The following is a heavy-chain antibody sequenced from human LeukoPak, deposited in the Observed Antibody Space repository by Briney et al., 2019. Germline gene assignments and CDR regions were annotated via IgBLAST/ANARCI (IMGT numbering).Heavy chain of an antibody. J-gene: IGHJ4*02. CDR3: ARTLLRYSDWPGGDY. D-gene: IGHD3-9*01. Sequence: ASVKVSCKASGYTFTSYGISWVRQAPGQGLEWMGWISAYNGNTNYAQKLQGRVTMTTDTSTSTAYMELRSLRSDDTAVYYCARTLLRYSDWPGGDYWGQGTLVTVSS. V-gene: IGHV1-18*04. CDR1: GYTFTSYG. CDR2: ISAYNGNT.